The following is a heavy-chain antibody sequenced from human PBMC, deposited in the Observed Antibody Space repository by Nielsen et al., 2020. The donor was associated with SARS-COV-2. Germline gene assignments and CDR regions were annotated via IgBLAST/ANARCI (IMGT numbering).Heavy chain of an antibody. Sequence: GESLKISCAASGFTFNSYAMSWIRQAPGKGLEWVSAISGSGGSTYYADSVKGRFTISRDNSKNTLYLQMNSLRAEDTAVYYCAKDTSSGSYYYYGMDVWGQGTTVTVSS. D-gene: IGHD3-22*01. CDR3: AKDTSSGSYYYYGMDV. J-gene: IGHJ6*02. V-gene: IGHV3-23*01. CDR2: ISGSGGST. CDR1: GFTFNSYA.